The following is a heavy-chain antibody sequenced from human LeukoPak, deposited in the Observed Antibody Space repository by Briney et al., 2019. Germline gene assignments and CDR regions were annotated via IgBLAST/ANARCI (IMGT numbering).Heavy chain of an antibody. CDR3: AVWALWEPANDY. CDR1: GGSISSSSYY. Sequence: PSETLSLTCTVSGGSISSSSYYWGWIRQPPGKGLEWIGSIYYSGSTYYNPSLKSRVTISVDTSKNQFSLKLSSVTAADTAVYYCAVWALWEPANDYWGQGTLVTVSS. V-gene: IGHV4-39*01. J-gene: IGHJ4*02. D-gene: IGHD1-26*01. CDR2: IYYSGST.